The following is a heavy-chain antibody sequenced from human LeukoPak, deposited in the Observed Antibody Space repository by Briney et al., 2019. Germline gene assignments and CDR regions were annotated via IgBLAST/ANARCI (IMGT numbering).Heavy chain of an antibody. Sequence: SVKVSCKASGGTFSSYAISWVRQAPGQGLEWMGRIIPILGIASYAQKFQGRVTITADKSTSTAYMELSSLRSEDTAVYYCARGPVAPRILGFDYWGQGTLVTVSS. J-gene: IGHJ4*02. CDR2: IIPILGIA. V-gene: IGHV1-69*04. CDR3: ARGPVAPRILGFDY. D-gene: IGHD6-19*01. CDR1: GGTFSSYA.